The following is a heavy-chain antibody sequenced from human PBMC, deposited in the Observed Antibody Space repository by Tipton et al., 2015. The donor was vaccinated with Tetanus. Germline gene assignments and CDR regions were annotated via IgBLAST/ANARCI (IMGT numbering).Heavy chain of an antibody. CDR2: INSDGSST. J-gene: IGHJ5*02. CDR3: ARERFGNNYYAPSNYFDP. CDR1: GFSFSSYW. D-gene: IGHD1-26*01. V-gene: IGHV3-74*03. Sequence: SLRLSCEASGFSFSSYWMHWVRRAPGKGLVWVSRINSDGSSTTYADSVKGRFTISRDNANNTVYLQMDSLRAEDTAVYYCARERFGNNYYAPSNYFDPWGQGALGTFSS.